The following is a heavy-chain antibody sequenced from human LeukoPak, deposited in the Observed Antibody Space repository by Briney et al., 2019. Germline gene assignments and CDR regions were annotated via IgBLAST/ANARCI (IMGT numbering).Heavy chain of an antibody. CDR3: ARGSWLTGSAFDI. Sequence: SETLSLTCTVSGGSISSYYWSWIRQPPGKGLEWIGEINHSGSTNYNPSLKSRVTISVDTSKNQFSLKLSSVTAADTAVYYCARGSWLTGSAFDIWGQGTMVTVSS. CDR2: INHSGST. CDR1: GGSISSYY. J-gene: IGHJ3*02. V-gene: IGHV4-34*01. D-gene: IGHD3-9*01.